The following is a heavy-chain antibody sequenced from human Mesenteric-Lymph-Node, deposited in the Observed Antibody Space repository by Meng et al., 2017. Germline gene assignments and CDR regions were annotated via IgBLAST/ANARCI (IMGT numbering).Heavy chain of an antibody. CDR2: IDPIGST. D-gene: IGHD1-1*01. J-gene: IGHJ4*02. V-gene: IGHV4-4*02. CDR1: GVSISSSYW. Sequence: ESVPGLVQPSGTLSLTCAVSGVSISSSYWWTWVRQAPGKGLEWIGEIDPIGSTKYNPSLKSRVTISMDRSTNQFFLDLTSVNAADTAVYYCARERVRERGLLDYWGLGTLVTVSS. CDR3: ARERVRERGLLDY.